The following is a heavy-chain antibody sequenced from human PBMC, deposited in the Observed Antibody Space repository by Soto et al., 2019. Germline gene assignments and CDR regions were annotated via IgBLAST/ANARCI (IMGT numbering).Heavy chain of an antibody. CDR2: VSATAGTT. D-gene: IGHD3-9*01. CDR1: GFTFSNYA. CDR3: ARAPDNYDILTGYTSHLDY. Sequence: GGSLRLSCAASGFTFSNYAMSWVRQAPGKGLEWVSLVSATAGTTYYTDSVKGRFTISRDNSRNTVYLQMNSLRAEDTAVYYCARAPDNYDILTGYTSHLDYWGQGTLVTVSS. J-gene: IGHJ4*02. V-gene: IGHV3-23*01.